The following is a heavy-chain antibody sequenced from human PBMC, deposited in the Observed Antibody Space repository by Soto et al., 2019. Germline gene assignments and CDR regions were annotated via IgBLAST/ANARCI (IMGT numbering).Heavy chain of an antibody. J-gene: IGHJ3*02. CDR3: ASYGDDAFDI. D-gene: IGHD3-10*01. V-gene: IGHV4-39*01. CDR1: GGSISSSSYY. CDR2: IYYSGST. Sequence: QLQLQESGPGLVKPSETLSLTCTVSGGSISSSSYYWVWIRQPPGKGLEWIGSIYYSGSTYYNPSIKSRGTLSVDTSKNQFSLKLSSVTAADTAVYYCASYGDDAFDIWGQGTMVTVSS.